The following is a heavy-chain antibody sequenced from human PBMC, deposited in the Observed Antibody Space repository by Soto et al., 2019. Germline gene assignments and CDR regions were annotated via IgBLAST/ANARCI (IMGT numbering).Heavy chain of an antibody. CDR2: IYSGGYT. CDR3: ARGAIIVIAAPEYYFDY. J-gene: IGHJ4*02. CDR1: GFDVSNTD. D-gene: IGHD3-22*01. Sequence: EVQLVESGGDLVQRGGSLRLSCAASGFDVSNTDMSWVRQAPGKGLEWVSVIYSGGYTNYADSVKGRFIVSRDSPKNTLYLQMDSLRAEDTAVYYCARGAIIVIAAPEYYFDYWGQGTLVTVSS. V-gene: IGHV3-66*01.